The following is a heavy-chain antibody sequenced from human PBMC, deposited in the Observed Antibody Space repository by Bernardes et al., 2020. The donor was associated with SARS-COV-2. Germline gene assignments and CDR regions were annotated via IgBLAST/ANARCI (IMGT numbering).Heavy chain of an antibody. CDR3: ARRGYSTTTAPFDY. CDR2: IFYSGTT. Sequence: ETLSLTCIVSGCSISNSNYYWGWIRQPPGKGLEWIGSIFYSGTTYYNPSLKSRVTISVDTSKNQFSLKLLSMTAADTAVYFCARRGYSTTTAPFDYWGQGTLVTVSS. D-gene: IGHD2-2*01. J-gene: IGHJ4*02. V-gene: IGHV4-39*01. CDR1: GCSISNSNYY.